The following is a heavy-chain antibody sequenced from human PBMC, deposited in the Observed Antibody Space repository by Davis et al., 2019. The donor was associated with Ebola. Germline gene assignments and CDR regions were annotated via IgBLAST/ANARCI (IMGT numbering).Heavy chain of an antibody. D-gene: IGHD2-15*01. CDR1: GGSINSGDFY. Sequence: PSETLSLTCSVSGGSINSGDFYWNWIRQSPGKGLEWIGYIYYSGNTNYNPSLTSRVVISLDTSKNQFSLSPSSATAADTAVYYCVRTGSGWFDPWGQGTLVTVSA. V-gene: IGHV4-30-4*08. CDR3: VRTGSGWFDP. CDR2: IYYSGNT. J-gene: IGHJ5*02.